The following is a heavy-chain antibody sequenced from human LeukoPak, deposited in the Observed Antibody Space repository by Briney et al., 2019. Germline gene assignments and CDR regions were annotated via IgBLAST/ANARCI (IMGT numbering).Heavy chain of an antibody. CDR1: GFTFSSYG. D-gene: IGHD6-13*01. Sequence: GGSLRLSCAASGFTFSSYGMHWVRQAPGKGLEWVAFIRYDGSNKYYADSVKGRFTISRDNSKNTLYLQMNSLRAEDTAVYYCAKGFIADDAFDIWGQGTLVTVSS. V-gene: IGHV3-30*02. CDR2: IRYDGSNK. CDR3: AKGFIADDAFDI. J-gene: IGHJ4*02.